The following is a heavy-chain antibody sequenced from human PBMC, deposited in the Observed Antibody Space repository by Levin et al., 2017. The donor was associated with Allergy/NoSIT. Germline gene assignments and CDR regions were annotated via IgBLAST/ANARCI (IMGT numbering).Heavy chain of an antibody. J-gene: IGHJ3*02. V-gene: IGHV3-7*04. Sequence: GASVKVSCAASGFTFSSYWMSWVRQAPGKGLEWVANIKQDGTEKYYVDSVKGRFAISKDNPKNSVDLYMTSLRVEDTAVYYCARNWRSAFDIWGQGTVVTVSS. CDR2: IKQDGTEK. CDR3: ARNWRSAFDI. CDR1: GFTFSSYW.